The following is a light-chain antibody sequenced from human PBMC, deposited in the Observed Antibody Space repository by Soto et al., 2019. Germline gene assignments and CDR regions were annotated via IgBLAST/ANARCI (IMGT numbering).Light chain of an antibody. Sequence: QSALTQPPSGSGSPGQSVTISCTGTSSDVGSYNRVSWYQQPPGTAPKLMICQVSNRPSGVPDRFSGSKSGNTASLTISGLQAEDEADYYCSSYTSSGTWVFGGGTKLTVL. J-gene: IGLJ3*02. CDR3: SSYTSSGTWV. CDR2: QVS. CDR1: SSDVGSYNR. V-gene: IGLV2-18*02.